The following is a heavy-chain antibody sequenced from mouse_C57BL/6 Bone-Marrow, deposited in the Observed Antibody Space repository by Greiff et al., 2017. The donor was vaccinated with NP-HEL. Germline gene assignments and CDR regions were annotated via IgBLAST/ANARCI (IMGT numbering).Heavy chain of an antibody. V-gene: IGHV1-75*01. CDR1: GYTFTDYY. D-gene: IGHD1-1*01. CDR2: IFPGSGST. J-gene: IGHJ1*03. Sequence: QVQLQQSGPELVKPGASVKISCKASGYTFTDYYINWVKQRPGQGLEWIGWIFPGSGSTYYNEKFKGKATLTVDKSSSTAYMLLSSLTSEDSAVYFCAPYYYGSSYEYFDVWGTGTTVTVSS. CDR3: APYYYGSSYEYFDV.